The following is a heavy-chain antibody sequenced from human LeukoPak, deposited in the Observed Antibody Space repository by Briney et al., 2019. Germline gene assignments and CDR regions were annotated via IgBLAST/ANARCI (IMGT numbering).Heavy chain of an antibody. D-gene: IGHD3-3*01. CDR3: ARDRSGSGWFDP. V-gene: IGHV4-38-2*02. CDR1: GYSISSGYY. CDR2: IYHSGST. J-gene: IGHJ5*02. Sequence: SETLSLTCTVSGYSISSGYYWGWIRQPPGKGLEWIGSIYHSGSTYYNPSLKSRVTISVDTSKNQFSLKLSSVTAADTAVYYCARDRSGSGWFDPWGQGTLVTVSS.